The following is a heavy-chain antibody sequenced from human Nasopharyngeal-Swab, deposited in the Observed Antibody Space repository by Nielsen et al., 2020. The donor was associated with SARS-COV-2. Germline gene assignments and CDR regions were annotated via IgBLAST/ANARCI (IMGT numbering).Heavy chain of an antibody. CDR2: ISYEGSIR. V-gene: IGHV3-30*18. D-gene: IGHD2-21*01. CDR1: GFTFNYFG. CDR3: AKSMAYFQLSGTYNLDF. J-gene: IGHJ4*02. Sequence: GGSLRLSCAASGFTFNYFGMHWVRQAPGKGLEWVAFISYEGSIRNYIDSAKGRFTVSRDSSKNTVYLQMNSLRPDDTAVYFCAKSMAYFQLSGTYNLDFWGQGTLVTVSS.